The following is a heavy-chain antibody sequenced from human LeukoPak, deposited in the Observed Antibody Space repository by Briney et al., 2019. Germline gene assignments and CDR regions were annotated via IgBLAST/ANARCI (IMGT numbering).Heavy chain of an antibody. J-gene: IGHJ3*02. CDR2: INHSGST. CDR1: GGSFSGYY. V-gene: IGHV4-34*01. D-gene: IGHD3-22*01. Sequence: SPSETLSLTCAVYGGSFSGYYWSWIRQPPGKGLEWIGEINHSGSTNYNPSPKSRVTISVDTSKNQFSLKLSSVTAADTAVYYCARGSYDSSGSNAFDIWGQGTMVTVSS. CDR3: ARGSYDSSGSNAFDI.